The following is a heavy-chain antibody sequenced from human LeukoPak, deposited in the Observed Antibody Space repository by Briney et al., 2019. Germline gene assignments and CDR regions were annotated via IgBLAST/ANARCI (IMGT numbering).Heavy chain of an antibody. CDR2: IKQDGSEK. CDR1: GFTFNSYW. J-gene: IGHJ4*02. V-gene: IGHV3-7*03. Sequence: GGSLRLSCAASGFTFNSYWMSWVRQAPEKGLEWVANIKQDGSEKYYVDSVKGRFTISRDNTKNSVYLQMNSLRAEDTAVYFCARDRGSITMIVDTSWGQGTLVTVSS. D-gene: IGHD3-22*01. CDR3: ARDRGSITMIVDTS.